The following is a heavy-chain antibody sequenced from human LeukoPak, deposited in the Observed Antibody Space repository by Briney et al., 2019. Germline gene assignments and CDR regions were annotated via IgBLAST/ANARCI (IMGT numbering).Heavy chain of an antibody. V-gene: IGHV4-39*07. D-gene: IGHD2-2*02. J-gene: IGHJ5*02. CDR2: IHYSGST. CDR3: ARDDAASCYSWFGT. CDR1: GGSIRTSSYY. Sequence: PSETLSLTCIVSGGSIRTSSYYWGWIRQTPGKGLEWIGSIHYSGSTYYNPSLKSRVTISVESTQFSLNLMSVTSADTATYYCARDDAASCYSWFGTWCQGIVVTVSS.